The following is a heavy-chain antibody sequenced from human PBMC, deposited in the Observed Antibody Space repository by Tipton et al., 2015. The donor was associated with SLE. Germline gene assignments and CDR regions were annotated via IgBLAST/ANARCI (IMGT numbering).Heavy chain of an antibody. J-gene: IGHJ3*02. CDR1: GGSITSGASY. V-gene: IGHV4-31*03. D-gene: IGHD3-10*01. CDR2: LSYSGST. CDR3: ARDTAHYGSGDGAFDI. Sequence: TLSLTCSVSGGSITSGASYWTWLRQHPGKGLEWFGYLSYSGSTSYNPSCRSRVTISVDTSKNQFSLYPSFVTAADTAVYYCARDTAHYGSGDGAFDIWGQGTMVTVSS.